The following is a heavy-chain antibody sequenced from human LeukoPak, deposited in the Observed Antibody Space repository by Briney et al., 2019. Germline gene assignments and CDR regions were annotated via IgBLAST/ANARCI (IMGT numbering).Heavy chain of an antibody. Sequence: GASVKVSCKASGYTFTSYDINWVRQATGQGFEWMGWMNPNSGDTGYAQKFQGRVTMTRDTSITTAYMELSSLRSEDTAVYYCARSGFGSGISFDLWGQGTLVTVSS. CDR2: MNPNSGDT. CDR1: GYTFTSYD. J-gene: IGHJ5*02. D-gene: IGHD3-10*01. CDR3: ARSGFGSGISFDL. V-gene: IGHV1-8*02.